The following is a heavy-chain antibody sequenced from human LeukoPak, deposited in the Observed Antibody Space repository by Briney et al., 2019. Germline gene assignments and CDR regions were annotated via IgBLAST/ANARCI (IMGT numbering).Heavy chain of an antibody. V-gene: IGHV4-4*02. Sequence: SETLSLTCAVSGGSISSSNWWSWVRQPPGKGLEWIGEIYHSGSTNYNPSLKSRVTISVDTSKNQFSLKLSSVTAADTAVYYCARGEGDDAFDIWGQGTMVTVSS. CDR1: GGSISSSNW. CDR2: IYHSGST. D-gene: IGHD3-16*01. CDR3: ARGEGDDAFDI. J-gene: IGHJ3*02.